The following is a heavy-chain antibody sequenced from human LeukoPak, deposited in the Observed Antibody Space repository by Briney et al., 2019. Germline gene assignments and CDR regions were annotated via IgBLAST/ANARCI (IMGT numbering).Heavy chain of an antibody. J-gene: IGHJ4*02. CDR1: GGSLSGSY. V-gene: IGHV4-34*01. D-gene: IGHD3-3*01. CDR3: ARARRDSGYYKIDY. Sequence: SETLSLTCAVYGGSLSGSYWSWIRQPPGKGLEWIGEINHSGSANYNPSLKSRVTLSIDKSKNQFSLNLNSVTAADTAVYYCARARRDSGYYKIDYWGQGTLVTVSS. CDR2: INHSGSA.